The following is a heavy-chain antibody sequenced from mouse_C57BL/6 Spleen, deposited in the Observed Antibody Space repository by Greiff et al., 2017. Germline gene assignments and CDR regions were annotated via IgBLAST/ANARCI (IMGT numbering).Heavy chain of an antibody. CDR1: GYSITSGYY. CDR2: ISYDGSN. J-gene: IGHJ2*01. D-gene: IGHD1-1*01. V-gene: IGHV3-6*01. Sequence: EVKLQESGPGLVKPSQSLSLTCSVTGYSITSGYYWNWIRQFPGNKLEWMGYISYDGSNNYNPSLKNRISITRDTSKNQFFLKLNSVTTEDTATYYCARSDFYYGSRRYFDYWGQGTTLTVSS. CDR3: ARSDFYYGSRRYFDY.